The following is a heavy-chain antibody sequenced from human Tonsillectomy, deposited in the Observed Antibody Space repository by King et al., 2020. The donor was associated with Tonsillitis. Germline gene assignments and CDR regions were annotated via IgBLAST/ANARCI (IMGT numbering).Heavy chain of an antibody. V-gene: IGHV3-15*01. CDR2: IKSKPDGGTT. CDR3: ATDFFTTEFDY. J-gene: IGHJ4*02. D-gene: IGHD3-3*01. Sequence: VQLVAAGGGLVKPGGSLRLSCAASGFTFRNAWMSCVRQAPGEGREWVCRIKSKPDGGTTDYEAPVKGRFTNSREDSKSTVYLHMNSLRTEDTAVYYCATDFFTTEFDYWGQGTLVTVSS. CDR1: GFTFRNAW.